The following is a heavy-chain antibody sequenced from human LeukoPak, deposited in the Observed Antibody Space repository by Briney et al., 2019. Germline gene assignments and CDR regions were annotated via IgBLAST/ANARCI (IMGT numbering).Heavy chain of an antibody. Sequence: SQTLSLTCTVSGGSISSYYWSWIRQPAGKGLEWIGRIYTSGSTNYNPSLKSRVTMSVDTSKNQFSLKLSSVTAADTAVYYCARDWIPYGGNPRYFDLWGRGTLVTVSS. CDR2: IYTSGST. CDR1: GGSISSYY. CDR3: ARDWIPYGGNPRYFDL. D-gene: IGHD4/OR15-4a*01. V-gene: IGHV4-4*07. J-gene: IGHJ2*01.